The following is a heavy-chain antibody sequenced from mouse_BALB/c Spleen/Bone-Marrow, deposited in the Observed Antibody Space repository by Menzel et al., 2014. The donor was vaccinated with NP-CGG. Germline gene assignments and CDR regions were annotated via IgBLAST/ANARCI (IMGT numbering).Heavy chain of an antibody. CDR3: ARYGITKGFAY. CDR2: ISYSGST. J-gene: IGHJ3*01. D-gene: IGHD2-4*01. Sequence: QSGPGLVKPSQSLSLTCTVTGYSITSDYAWNWIRQFPGNKLEWMGYISYSGSTSYNPSLKSRISITRDTSKNQFFLQLNSVTTEDTATYYCARYGITKGFAYWGQGTLVTVSA. V-gene: IGHV3-2*02. CDR1: GYSITSDYA.